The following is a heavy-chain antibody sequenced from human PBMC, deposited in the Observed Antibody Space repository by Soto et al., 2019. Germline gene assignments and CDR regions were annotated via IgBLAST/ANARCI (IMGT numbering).Heavy chain of an antibody. D-gene: IGHD4-17*01. Sequence: QVQLVQSGAEVKKPGSSVKVSCKASGGTFSSYTISWVRQAPGQGLEWMGRIIPILGIANYAQKFQGRVTITADKSTSTAYMELSSLRSEDTAVYYCARADRDYGDVDYYYYMDVWGKGTTVTVS. J-gene: IGHJ6*03. CDR2: IIPILGIA. CDR1: GGTFSSYT. CDR3: ARADRDYGDVDYYYYMDV. V-gene: IGHV1-69*02.